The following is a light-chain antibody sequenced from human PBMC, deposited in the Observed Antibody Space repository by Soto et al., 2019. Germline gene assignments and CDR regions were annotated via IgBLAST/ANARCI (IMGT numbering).Light chain of an antibody. CDR2: AAS. CDR1: QSISSY. V-gene: IGKV1-39*01. Sequence: DIQMTQSPSSLSASVGDRVTITCRASQSISSYLNWYQQKPGKAPKLLIYAASSLQSGVPSRFSGSGSGTDFTLTISSLQPEDFATYYCQSYSTPITFGQGTRLEIK. J-gene: IGKJ5*01. CDR3: QSYSTPIT.